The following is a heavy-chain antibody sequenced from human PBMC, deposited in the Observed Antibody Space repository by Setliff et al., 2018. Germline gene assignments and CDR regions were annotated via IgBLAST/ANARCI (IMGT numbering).Heavy chain of an antibody. CDR3: ARAPDSGTYYNLYPYYNDV. Sequence: PSETLSLTCNVSGGSISGYYWSWIRQPPGKGLEWIGNIYSSGSIKYNPSLRSRVTISVDTVRNQFSLRLSSLTAADTAVYYCARAPDSGTYYNLYPYYNDVWGKGTTGTVSS. CDR1: GGSISGYY. V-gene: IGHV4-59*08. CDR2: IYSSGSI. J-gene: IGHJ6*03. D-gene: IGHD1-26*01.